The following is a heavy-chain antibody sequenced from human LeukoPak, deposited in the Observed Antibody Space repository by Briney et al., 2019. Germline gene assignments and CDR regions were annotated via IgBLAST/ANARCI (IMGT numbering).Heavy chain of an antibody. D-gene: IGHD6-13*01. Sequence: GWSLRLSCAASRFTFSSYSMNWVRQAPGKGLEWVANIKQDGSEKYYMDSVKGRFTISRDNANNSLYLQMSSLRAEDTAVYYCARVAAAVPDQWGQGTLVTVAS. CDR2: IKQDGSEK. J-gene: IGHJ5*02. CDR3: ARVAAAVPDQ. CDR1: RFTFSSYS. V-gene: IGHV3-7*04.